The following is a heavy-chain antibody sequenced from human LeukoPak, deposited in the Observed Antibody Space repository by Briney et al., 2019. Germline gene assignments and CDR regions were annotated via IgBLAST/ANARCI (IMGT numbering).Heavy chain of an antibody. Sequence: GGSLRLSCAASGFTVSSNYMSWVRQAPGKGLEWVSYISSSGSTIYYADSVKGRFTISRDNAKNSLYLQMNSLRAEDTAVYYCARVRPGITFGGAIDRWGQGTLVTVSS. D-gene: IGHD3-16*01. CDR2: ISSSGSTI. J-gene: IGHJ5*02. CDR3: ARVRPGITFGGAIDR. V-gene: IGHV3-11*04. CDR1: GFTVSSNY.